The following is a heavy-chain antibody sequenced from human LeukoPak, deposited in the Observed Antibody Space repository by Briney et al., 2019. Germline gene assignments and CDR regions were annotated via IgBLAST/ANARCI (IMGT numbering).Heavy chain of an antibody. J-gene: IGHJ6*02. CDR2: INHSGST. D-gene: IGHD2-2*01. CDR1: GGSISSGGYY. V-gene: IGHV4-39*07. Sequence: PSETLSLTCTVSGGSISSGGYYWSWIRQPPGKGLEWIGEINHSGSTNYNPSLKSRVTISVDTSKNQFSLKLSSVTAADTAVYYCARNFPAAMSRIRDGMDVLGQGTTVIGSS. CDR3: ARNFPAAMSRIRDGMDV.